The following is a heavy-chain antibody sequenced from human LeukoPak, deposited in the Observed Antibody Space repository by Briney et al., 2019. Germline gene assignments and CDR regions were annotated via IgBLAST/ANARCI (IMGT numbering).Heavy chain of an antibody. CDR3: ARHAYCSSTSCYPYY. J-gene: IGHJ4*02. CDR2: IYPGDSDT. CDR1: GYSFTSYW. V-gene: IGHV5-51*01. D-gene: IGHD2-2*01. Sequence: GESLKISCKGSGYSFTSYWIGWVRQMPGKGLEWMGIIYPGDSDTRYSTSFQGQVTISADKPISTAYLQWSSLKASDTAMYYCARHAYCSSTSCYPYYWGQGTLVTVSS.